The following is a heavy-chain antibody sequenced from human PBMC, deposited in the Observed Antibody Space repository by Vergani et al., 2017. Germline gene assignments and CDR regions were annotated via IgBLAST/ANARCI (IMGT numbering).Heavy chain of an antibody. J-gene: IGHJ5*02. CDR2: INPNSGGT. D-gene: IGHD2-2*01. CDR1: GYTFTGYY. CDR3: AREDIVVVPAAKFFRFDP. Sequence: QVQLVQSGAEVKKPGASVKVSCKASGYTFTGYYMHWVRQAPGQGLEWMGWINPNSGGTNDAQKFQGRVTMTRDTSISTAYMELSRLRSDDTAVYYCAREDIVVVPAAKFFRFDPWGQGTLVTVSS. V-gene: IGHV1-2*02.